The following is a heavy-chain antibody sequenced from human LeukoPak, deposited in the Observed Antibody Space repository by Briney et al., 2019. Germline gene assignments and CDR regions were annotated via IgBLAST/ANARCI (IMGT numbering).Heavy chain of an antibody. CDR2: INPNSGGT. CDR1: GYTFTGYY. CDR3: ARDVNSIADYYYYYMDV. Sequence: ASVTVSCKASGYTFTGYYMHWVRQAPGQGLEWMGWINPNSGGTNYAQKFQGRVTMTRDTSISTAYMELSRLRSDDTAVYYCARDVNSIADYYYYYMDVWGKGTTVTVSS. D-gene: IGHD6-6*01. V-gene: IGHV1-2*02. J-gene: IGHJ6*03.